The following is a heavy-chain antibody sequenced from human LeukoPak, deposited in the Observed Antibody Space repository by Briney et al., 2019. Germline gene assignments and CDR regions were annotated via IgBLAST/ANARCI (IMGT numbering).Heavy chain of an antibody. Sequence: PGGSLRLSCAASGFTFSDAWMSWVRQAPGKGLEWVGRIKSISDGGTTDHAAPVKGRFTISRDDSKNTLYLQMTSLNTEDTAVYYCTAIQTSGYEHLFGYWGQGTLVPLSS. J-gene: IGHJ4*02. CDR1: GFTFSDAW. D-gene: IGHD3-22*01. CDR2: IKSISDGGTT. V-gene: IGHV3-15*01. CDR3: TAIQTSGYEHLFGY.